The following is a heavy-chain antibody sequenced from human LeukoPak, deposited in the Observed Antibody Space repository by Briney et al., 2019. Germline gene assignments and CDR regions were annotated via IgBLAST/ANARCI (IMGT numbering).Heavy chain of an antibody. D-gene: IGHD3-22*01. Sequence: SETLSLTCTVSGGSISSYYWSWIRQPAGKELEWIGRIYTSGSTNYNPSLKSRVTMSVDTSKNQFSLKLSSVTAADTAVYFCARGPYSYDSSGAFDIWGQETMVTVSS. CDR3: ARGPYSYDSSGAFDI. CDR1: GGSISSYY. CDR2: IYTSGST. V-gene: IGHV4-4*07. J-gene: IGHJ3*02.